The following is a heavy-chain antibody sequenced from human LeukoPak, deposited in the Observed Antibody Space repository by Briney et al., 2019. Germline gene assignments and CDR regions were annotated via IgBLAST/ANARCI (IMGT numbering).Heavy chain of an antibody. CDR3: AKSPSQTTVTTVYRY. V-gene: IGHV3-23*01. CDR2: IGASGAYI. Sequence: PGGSLRLSCAASGFTFSSYAMSWVRQAPGKGLEWVSGIGASGAYIYYSDSVTGRFTISRDNSRNTLYLQMNSLRAEDTAVYYCAKSPSQTTVTTVYRYWGQGTLVTVSS. CDR1: GFTFSSYA. D-gene: IGHD4-11*01. J-gene: IGHJ4*02.